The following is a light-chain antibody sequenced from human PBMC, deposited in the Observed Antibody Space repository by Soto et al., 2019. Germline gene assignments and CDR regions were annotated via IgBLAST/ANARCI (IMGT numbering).Light chain of an antibody. CDR2: VNSDGSH. Sequence: QYVLTQSPSASASLGASVKLTCTLSSGHSNYAIAWHQQQPEKGPRYLMKVNSDGSHRKGDGIPDRFSGSGSGAERYLTISSLQSEDEADYYCQTWGVFGTGTKLTVL. J-gene: IGLJ1*01. CDR1: SGHSNYA. V-gene: IGLV4-69*01. CDR3: QTWGV.